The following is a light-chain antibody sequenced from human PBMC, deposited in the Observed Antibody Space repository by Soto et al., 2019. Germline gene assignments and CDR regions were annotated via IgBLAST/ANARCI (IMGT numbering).Light chain of an antibody. V-gene: IGLV1-40*01. CDR1: SSNIGAGYD. Sequence: QSVLTQPPSVSGAPGQRVTISCTGSSSNIGAGYDVHWYQQLPGTAPKLLIYGNSNRPSGVPDRFSGSKSGTSASLAITGLQAEDEADYYCQSYDSSRSAHVVFGGGTKVTVL. CDR3: QSYDSSRSAHVV. J-gene: IGLJ2*01. CDR2: GNS.